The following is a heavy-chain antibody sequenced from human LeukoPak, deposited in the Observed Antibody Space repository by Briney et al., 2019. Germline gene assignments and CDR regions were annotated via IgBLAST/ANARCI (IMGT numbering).Heavy chain of an antibody. D-gene: IGHD2-15*01. V-gene: IGHV3-23*01. CDR2: IRASGGNT. Sequence: GGSLRLSCAASGFTFSSYAMSWVRQAPGKGLEWVSGIRASGGNTYYVDSVKGRFTISRDNPKNTLYLQMSSLRAEDTAVYYCAKEGYCSGGSCYPDYWGQGTLVTVSS. CDR1: GFTFSSYA. J-gene: IGHJ4*02. CDR3: AKEGYCSGGSCYPDY.